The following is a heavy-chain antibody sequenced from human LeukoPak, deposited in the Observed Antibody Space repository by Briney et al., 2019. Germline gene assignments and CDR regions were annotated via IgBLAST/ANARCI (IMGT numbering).Heavy chain of an antibody. V-gene: IGHV6-1*01. CDR2: AYYRSKWYG. D-gene: IGHD2-21*01. CDR3: AREMRVVITAYYFDY. Sequence: SHTLSLTCAVSGDSVSSNSVAWNWIRQSPTRGLEWLGRAYYRSKWYGVYALSVKSRISINQDTSKNQFSLQLNSVTPEDTAVYYCAREMRVVITAYYFDYWGQGTLVTVSS. J-gene: IGHJ4*02. CDR1: GDSVSSNSVA.